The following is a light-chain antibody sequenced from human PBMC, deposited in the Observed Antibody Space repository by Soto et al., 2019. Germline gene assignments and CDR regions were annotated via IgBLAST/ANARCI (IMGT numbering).Light chain of an antibody. V-gene: IGKV1-39*01. CDR1: QTISNY. CDR3: QQSYSSPYT. J-gene: IGKJ2*01. Sequence: DIQMTQSPSSLSASVGDRDTITCRASQTISNYLNWYQQKPGKAPNLLIYVASSLQSGVPSRFSGSGSGTDFTLTITSLQPEDFATYYCQQSYSSPYTFGQGTKLEIK. CDR2: VAS.